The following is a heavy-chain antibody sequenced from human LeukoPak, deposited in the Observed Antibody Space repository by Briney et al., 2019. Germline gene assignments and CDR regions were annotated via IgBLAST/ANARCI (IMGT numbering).Heavy chain of an antibody. J-gene: IGHJ4*02. Sequence: PGGSLGLSCEVSALTFSSYAMSWVRQAPGKGLEWVSAISGSGGSTYYADSVKGRFTISRDNSKNTLYLQMNSLRAEDTAVYYCAKYTAMVTSTHFDYWGQGTLVTVSS. CDR1: ALTFSSYA. V-gene: IGHV3-23*01. CDR2: ISGSGGST. D-gene: IGHD5-18*01. CDR3: AKYTAMVTSTHFDY.